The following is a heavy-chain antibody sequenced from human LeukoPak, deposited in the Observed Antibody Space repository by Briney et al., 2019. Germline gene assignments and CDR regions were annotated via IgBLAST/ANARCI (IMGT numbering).Heavy chain of an antibody. J-gene: IGHJ6*03. Sequence: PGGSLRLSCAASGFTFSLHSMNWVRQAPGKGLEWLSYISNGGDTIYYADSAKGRFTISRDDAKSSLYLQMNSLRADDTAVYYCARVWVPYYKDVWGKGTTVTVSS. CDR1: GFTFSLHS. CDR2: ISNGGDTI. D-gene: IGHD4/OR15-4a*01. CDR3: ARVWVPYYKDV. V-gene: IGHV3-48*04.